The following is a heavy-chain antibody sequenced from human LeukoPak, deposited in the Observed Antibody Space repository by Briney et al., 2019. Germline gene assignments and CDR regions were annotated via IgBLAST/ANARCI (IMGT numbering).Heavy chain of an antibody. CDR2: INAYNGNT. Sequence: ASVKVSCKASGYTFTSYGISWVRQVPGQGLEWMGWINAYNGNTNYAQKLQGRVTITTDTSTSTAYMELRSLRSDDSAVYYCAKDQRTPDYYYYYMDVWGKGTTVTVSS. D-gene: IGHD1-14*01. V-gene: IGHV1-18*01. CDR3: AKDQRTPDYYYYYMDV. J-gene: IGHJ6*03. CDR1: GYTFTSYG.